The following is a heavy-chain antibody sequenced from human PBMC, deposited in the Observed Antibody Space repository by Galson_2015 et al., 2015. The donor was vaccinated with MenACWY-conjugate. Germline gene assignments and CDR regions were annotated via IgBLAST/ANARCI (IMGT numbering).Heavy chain of an antibody. CDR2: VFSGGLT. V-gene: IGHV3-53*01. CDR3: ARESGVTAATFDY. D-gene: IGHD2-2*01. CDR1: GLPIFTNY. J-gene: IGHJ4*02. Sequence: SLRLSCAVSGLPIFTNYMAWVRQAPGKGLEWVSVVFSGGLTEYADSVKGRFTISRDTSKNILYLQMNSLRAEDTAVYYCARESGVTAATFDYWGQGVLVTVSS.